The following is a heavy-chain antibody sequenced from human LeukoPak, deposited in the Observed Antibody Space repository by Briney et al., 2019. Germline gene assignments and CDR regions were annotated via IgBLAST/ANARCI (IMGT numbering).Heavy chain of an antibody. Sequence: SETLSLTCTVSGGSIRSHYWTWIRQPPGKGLEWIGYMFHSGSPNYNPSLKSRLTISIDTSKNQFSLRLSSVTAAHTAVYYCANGDYYGAGRAHYWGQGILVTVSS. V-gene: IGHV4-59*11. J-gene: IGHJ4*02. D-gene: IGHD3-10*01. CDR1: GGSIRSHY. CDR2: MFHSGSP. CDR3: ANGDYYGAGRAHY.